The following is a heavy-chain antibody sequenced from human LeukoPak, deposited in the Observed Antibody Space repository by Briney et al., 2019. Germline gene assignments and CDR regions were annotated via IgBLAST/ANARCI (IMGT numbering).Heavy chain of an antibody. V-gene: IGHV1-24*01. J-gene: IGHJ4*02. D-gene: IGHD3-10*01. CDR2: FDHENDET. CDR1: GYTLSELS. CDR3: ATDGTGRYSVDC. Sequence: ASVKVSCKVSGYTLSELSMYWVRQGPGKGLEWMGSFDHENDETTYAQKFQGRIRMTEDTSTQTAYMELSGLRPDDTAIYYCATDGTGRYSVDCWDQGTLVTVSS.